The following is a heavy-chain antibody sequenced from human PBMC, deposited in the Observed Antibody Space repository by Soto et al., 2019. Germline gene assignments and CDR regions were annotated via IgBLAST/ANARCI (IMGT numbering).Heavy chain of an antibody. Sequence: ESGGGVVQPGRSLRLTCAASGFTFSTYGMHWVRQAPGKGPEWVAVISSDGSNKYYADSVKGRFTISRDNSKNTLYLQMSSLRAEDTAVYYCAIEEYDYYYGMEVWGQGTTVTVSS. V-gene: IGHV3-30*03. CDR2: ISSDGSNK. D-gene: IGHD6-6*01. CDR1: GFTFSTYG. CDR3: AIEEYDYYYGMEV. J-gene: IGHJ6*02.